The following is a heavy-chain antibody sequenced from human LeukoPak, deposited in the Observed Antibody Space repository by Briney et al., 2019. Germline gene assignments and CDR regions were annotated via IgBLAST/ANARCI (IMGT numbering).Heavy chain of an antibody. D-gene: IGHD3-3*01. CDR1: GYSENFYG. CDR2: ISAQHGQT. Sequence: ASVKVSCKTSGYSENFYGITWVRQVAGQGLEWKGWISAQHGQTEYAPNSQDRVTMTTDTSTNTAYMELRSLTSDDTAVYYCARTFYDFWSGFSNYDSFHIWGQGTLVTVSS. V-gene: IGHV1-18*01. CDR3: ARTFYDFWSGFSNYDSFHI. J-gene: IGHJ3*02.